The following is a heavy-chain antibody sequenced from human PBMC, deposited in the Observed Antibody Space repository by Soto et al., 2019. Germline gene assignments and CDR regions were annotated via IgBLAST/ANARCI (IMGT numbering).Heavy chain of an antibody. D-gene: IGHD3-10*01. CDR2: IGTLSDT. V-gene: IGHV3-13*01. J-gene: IGHJ5*02. Sequence: GGSLRLSCAGSGFAFSTFDIHWVRQAPGKGLEWVSGIGTLSDTFYAASVQGRFTISRQNAKNSVYLQMNSLRAGDTAFYYCARGRSFSYDSTPPPMFDPWGQGTLVTVSS. CDR3: ARGRSFSYDSTPPPMFDP. CDR1: GFAFSTFD.